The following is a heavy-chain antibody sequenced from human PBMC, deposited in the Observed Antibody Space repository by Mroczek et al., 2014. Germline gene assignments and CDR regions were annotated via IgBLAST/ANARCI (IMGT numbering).Heavy chain of an antibody. J-gene: IGHJ4*02. CDR2: INHSGST. CDR3: ARGSRSKQGDYYDSSGYYYVRFSGPMPFDY. Sequence: QVQLQQWGAGLLKPSETLSLTCAVYGGSFSGYYWSWIRQPPGKGLEWIGEINHSGSTNYNPSLKSRVTISVDTSKNQFSLKLSSVTAADTAVYYCARGSRSKQGDYYDSSGYYYVRFSGPMPFDYWGQGTPGH. V-gene: IGHV4-34*01. CDR1: GGSFSGYY. D-gene: IGHD3-22*01.